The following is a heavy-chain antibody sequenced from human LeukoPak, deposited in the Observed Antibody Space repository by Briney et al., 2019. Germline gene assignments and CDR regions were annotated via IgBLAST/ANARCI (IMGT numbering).Heavy chain of an antibody. J-gene: IGHJ4*02. CDR1: GFTFSSYG. V-gene: IGHV3-30*03. CDR2: ISYDGSNK. D-gene: IGHD1-26*01. CDR3: ALNSGLVY. Sequence: GRSLRLSCAASGFTFSSYGMHWVRQAPGKGLEWVAVISYDGSNKYYADSVKGRFTISRDNSKNTLYLQMNSLRAEDTAVYYCALNSGLVYWGQGTLVTVSS.